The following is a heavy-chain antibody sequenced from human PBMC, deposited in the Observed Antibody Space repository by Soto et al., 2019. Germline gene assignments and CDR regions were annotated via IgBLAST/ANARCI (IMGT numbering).Heavy chain of an antibody. CDR1: GGSISSYY. D-gene: IGHD6-13*01. Sequence: SETLSLTSTVSGGSISSYYWSWIRQPPGKGLEWIGYIYYSGSTNYNPSLKSRVTISVDTSKNQFSLKLSSVTAADTAVYYCARHGRALAAAYNYYFDYWGQGTLVTVSS. CDR3: ARHGRALAAAYNYYFDY. J-gene: IGHJ4*02. V-gene: IGHV4-59*08. CDR2: IYYSGST.